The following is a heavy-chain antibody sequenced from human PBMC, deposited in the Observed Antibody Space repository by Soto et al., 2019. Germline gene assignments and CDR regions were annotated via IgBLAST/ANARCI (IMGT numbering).Heavy chain of an antibody. D-gene: IGHD2-15*01. CDR3: VKQAHGLDGVAFDY. CDR1: GFRLSSCW. CDR2: INADGNVT. V-gene: IGHV3-74*01. Sequence: EVQLMESGGTVVQPGGSLRLSCAGSGFRLSSCWMHWVRQAPGEGLIWVSRINADGNVTNYADSVKGRFTISRDNSKNTLFLQMGSLRPEDTAIYYCVKQAHGLDGVAFDYWGQGTQVTVAS. J-gene: IGHJ4*02.